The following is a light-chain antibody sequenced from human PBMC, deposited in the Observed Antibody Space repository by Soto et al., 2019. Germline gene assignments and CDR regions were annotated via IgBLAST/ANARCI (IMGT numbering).Light chain of an antibody. V-gene: IGKV3-20*01. J-gene: IGKJ1*01. CDR2: GVS. CDR1: QSVDSTF. Sequence: EIVLMQSPGSLSLSPGERATLSCRASQSVDSTFFAWYQKKPGQAPRLLMYGVSKRATGIPDRFSGSGSGTDFTLTISRLEPEDFAVYYCQQYMSSVTFGQGTRVEIK. CDR3: QQYMSSVT.